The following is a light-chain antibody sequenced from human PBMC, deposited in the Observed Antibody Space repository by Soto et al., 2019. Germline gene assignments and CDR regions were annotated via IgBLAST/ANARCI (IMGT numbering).Light chain of an antibody. CDR2: DAS. V-gene: IGKV3-11*01. J-gene: IGKJ2*01. CDR3: QQRLFWPLFT. CDR1: QNIHSF. Sequence: EIVLTQSPATVSLSPGESATLSCRASQNIHSFLAWYQQRPGQAPRLLIYDASFRATAIPARFNGSGSGTDFRLTTNRIEPEDFAVYYCQQRLFWPLFTFGQGTRLEIK.